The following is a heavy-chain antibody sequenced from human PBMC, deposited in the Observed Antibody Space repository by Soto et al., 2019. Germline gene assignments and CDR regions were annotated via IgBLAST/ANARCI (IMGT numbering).Heavy chain of an antibody. CDR1: NYSISSGDY. CDR3: ARVEAAKFFAH. Sequence: ETLCRTCSVFNYSISSGDYWYWIRQPPEKGLEYIVSIFHTGSTYYNPSLKSRVIISVDTSKNQFSLRLNSVTAADTAVYFCARVEAAKFFAHWGQGTLVTVYS. V-gene: IGHV4-38-2*02. J-gene: IGHJ4*02. CDR2: IFHTGST.